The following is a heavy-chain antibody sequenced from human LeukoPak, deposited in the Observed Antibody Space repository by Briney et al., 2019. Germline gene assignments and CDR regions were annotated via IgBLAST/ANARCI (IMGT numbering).Heavy chain of an antibody. V-gene: IGHV1-3*01. Sequence: GASVKVSCKASGFTFTTYAIHWVRQAPGQRLEWMGWIHADTGNTKYSQKFQGRVTITRDTSASTAYMELSSLRSEDTALYYCARGALQACDYWGQGTLVTVSS. CDR1: GFTFTTYA. CDR3: ARGALQACDY. CDR2: IHADTGNT. J-gene: IGHJ4*02.